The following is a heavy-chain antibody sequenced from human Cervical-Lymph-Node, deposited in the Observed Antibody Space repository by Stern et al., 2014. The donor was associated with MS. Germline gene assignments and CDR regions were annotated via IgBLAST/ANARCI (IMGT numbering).Heavy chain of an antibody. CDR1: GFTFSRNW. CDR3: ARENWYLDL. V-gene: IGHV3-74*01. CDR2: IKSDGSST. J-gene: IGHJ2*01. Sequence: EVQLVESGGGLVQPGGSLRLSCAASGFTFSRNWMHWVRQAPGKGMVWVSRIKSDGSSTNYEYSVKGRFTISRDNAKNTLYLQMNSLRAEDTAVYYCARENWYLDLWGRGTQVTVSS.